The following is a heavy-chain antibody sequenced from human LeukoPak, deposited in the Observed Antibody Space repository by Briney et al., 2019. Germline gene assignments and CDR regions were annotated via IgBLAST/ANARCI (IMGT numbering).Heavy chain of an antibody. V-gene: IGHV1-8*03. CDR2: MNPNSGNT. D-gene: IGHD5-18*01. Sequence: GASVTVSCKASGYTFTSYDINWVRQATGQGLEWMGWMNPNSGNTGYAQKFQGRVTITRNTSISTAYMELSSLRSEDTAVYYCARGNSYGHPGDYWGQGTLVTVSS. J-gene: IGHJ4*02. CDR1: GYTFTSYD. CDR3: ARGNSYGHPGDY.